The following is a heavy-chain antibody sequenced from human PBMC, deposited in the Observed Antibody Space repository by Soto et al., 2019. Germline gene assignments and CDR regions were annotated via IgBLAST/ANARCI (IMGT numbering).Heavy chain of an antibody. CDR1: GLTFSSYA. J-gene: IGHJ5*02. CDR2: ISGSGGST. CDR3: AKIVPIVVVVAATGPGGFDP. V-gene: IGHV3-23*01. Sequence: PGGSLRLSCAASGLTFSSYAMGWVRQAPGKGLEWVSAISGSGGSTYYADSVKGRFTISRDNSKNTLYLQMNSLRAEDTAVYYCAKIVPIVVVVAATGPGGFDPWGQGTLVTVSS. D-gene: IGHD2-15*01.